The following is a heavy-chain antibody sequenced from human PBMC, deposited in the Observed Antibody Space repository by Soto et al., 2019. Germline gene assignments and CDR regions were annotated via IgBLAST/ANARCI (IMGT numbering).Heavy chain of an antibody. V-gene: IGHV3-48*02. D-gene: IGHD1-26*01. Sequence: PGGSLRLSCAASGVTFSDSSINWVRQAPGKGLEWVSYISGSSKTIYYADSVKGRFTISRDNAKNSVYLQMNSLRDEDTAVYYCARDKKWAFDYWGQGALVTVS. CDR1: GVTFSDSS. CDR3: ARDKKWAFDY. J-gene: IGHJ4*02. CDR2: ISGSSKTI.